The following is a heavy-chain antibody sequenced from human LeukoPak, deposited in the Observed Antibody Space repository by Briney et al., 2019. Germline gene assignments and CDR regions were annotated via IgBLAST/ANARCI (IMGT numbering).Heavy chain of an antibody. J-gene: IGHJ4*02. Sequence: PGGSLRLSCAASGFTFSSYSMNWVRQAPGKGLEWVSSISSSSSYIYYADSVKGRFTISRDNAKNSLSLQMNSLRAEDTAVYYCAKGMVVAAIEPYYFDYWVQGTLVTVSS. D-gene: IGHD2-15*01. CDR2: ISSSSSYI. CDR1: GFTFSSYS. V-gene: IGHV3-21*01. CDR3: AKGMVVAAIEPYYFDY.